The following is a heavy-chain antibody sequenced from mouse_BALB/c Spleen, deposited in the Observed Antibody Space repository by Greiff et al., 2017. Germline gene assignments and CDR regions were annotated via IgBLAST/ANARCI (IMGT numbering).Heavy chain of an antibody. CDR1: GFTFSSYG. CDR3: ARALTGRGYFDY. CDR2: ISSGGSYT. D-gene: IGHD4-1*01. Sequence: EVMLVESGGDLVKPGGSLKLSCAASGFTFSSYGMSWVRQTPDKRLEWVATISSGGSYTYYPDSVKGRFTISRDNAKNTLYLQMSSLKSEDTAMYYCARALTGRGYFDYWGQGTTLTVSS. J-gene: IGHJ2*01. V-gene: IGHV5-6*01.